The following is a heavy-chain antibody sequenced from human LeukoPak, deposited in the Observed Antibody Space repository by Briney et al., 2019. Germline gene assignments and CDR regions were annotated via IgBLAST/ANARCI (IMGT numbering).Heavy chain of an antibody. CDR1: GYTFTSYG. CDR3: ARDIAVAGTGGY. D-gene: IGHD6-19*01. Sequence: ASAKVSCKASGYTFTSYGITWVRQAPGQGLEWMGWISACSGNTNYAQKLQGRVTMSTDTSTTTAYMELRSLSSDDTAVYYCARDIAVAGTGGYWGQGTLVTVSS. V-gene: IGHV1-18*01. CDR2: ISACSGNT. J-gene: IGHJ4*02.